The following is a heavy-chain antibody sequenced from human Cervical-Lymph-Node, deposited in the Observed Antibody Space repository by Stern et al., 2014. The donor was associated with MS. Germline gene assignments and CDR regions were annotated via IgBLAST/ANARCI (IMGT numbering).Heavy chain of an antibody. J-gene: IGHJ4*02. V-gene: IGHV3-48*01. CDR2: IRSSSSDI. Sequence: EMQLVESGGGLVQPGGSLRLSCAVSGFTLSEHSMNWVRQAPGKGLEWISYIRSSSSDISYAGSVKGRFTISRDDAKNSLYLQMNSLRAEDTAVYYCARDLAWAFDSWGQGTLVTVSS. CDR3: ARDLAWAFDS. CDR1: GFTLSEHS. D-gene: IGHD3-3*02.